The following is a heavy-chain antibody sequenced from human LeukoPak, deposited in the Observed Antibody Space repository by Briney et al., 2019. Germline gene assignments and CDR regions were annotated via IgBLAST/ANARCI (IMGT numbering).Heavy chain of an antibody. Sequence: ASVKVSCRVPGYTVTDFSIHWVRQPLGKRLEWIGGFDPEGGETNYAQKFQGRVTMTEDTSTHTAYMELNNLRSEHTAVYYCATGMAPLDYGDYLGSWGQGSLVTVSS. CDR2: FDPEGGET. J-gene: IGHJ4*02. CDR3: ATGMAPLDYGDYLGS. D-gene: IGHD3-16*01. V-gene: IGHV1-24*01. CDR1: GYTVTDFS.